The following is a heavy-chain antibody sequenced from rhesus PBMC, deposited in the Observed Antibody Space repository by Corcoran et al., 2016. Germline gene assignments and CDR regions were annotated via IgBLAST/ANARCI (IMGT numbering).Heavy chain of an antibody. CDR1: GGSITGNY. CDR2: IFGSDGTT. D-gene: IGHD1-44*01. J-gene: IGHJ4*01. CDR3: AMGGPNSLY. Sequence: QVQLQESGPGLVKPSETLSLTCAVSGGSITGNYWSWIRQPPGKGLEGFGRIFGSDGTTVYNPFLKSRVTISADTSKNQFSLKLRSVTAADTAVYYCAMGGPNSLYWGQGVLVTVSS. V-gene: IGHV4-160*01.